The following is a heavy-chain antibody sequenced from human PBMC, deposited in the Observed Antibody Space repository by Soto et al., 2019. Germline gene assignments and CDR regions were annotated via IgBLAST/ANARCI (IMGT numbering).Heavy chain of an antibody. CDR2: IYYSGST. CDR1: GGSISSSSYY. CDR3: ARHYCSGGSCYPRAGAFDI. J-gene: IGHJ3*02. D-gene: IGHD2-15*01. Sequence: SKTLSLTCTVSGGSISSSSYYWGWIRQPPGKGLEWIGSIYYSGSTYYNPSLKSRVTISVDTSKNQFSLKLSAVTAADTAVYYCARHYCSGGSCYPRAGAFDIWGQGTMVTVSS. V-gene: IGHV4-39*01.